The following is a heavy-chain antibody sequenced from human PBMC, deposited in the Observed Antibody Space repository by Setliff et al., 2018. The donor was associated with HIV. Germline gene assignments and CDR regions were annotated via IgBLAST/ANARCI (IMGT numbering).Heavy chain of an antibody. J-gene: IGHJ4*02. Sequence: SETLSLTCAFYGTSFTDYYWNWIRQPPGKGLEWIGEIHHTGHINYNPSFKSRVTMSLDMSTNQFPLKMASMTAADSAVYYCARFDVTPMTTRDYLGQGTQVTVSS. D-gene: IGHD4-17*01. CDR1: GTSFTDYY. CDR3: ARFDVTPMTTRDY. V-gene: IGHV4-34*01. CDR2: IHHTGHI.